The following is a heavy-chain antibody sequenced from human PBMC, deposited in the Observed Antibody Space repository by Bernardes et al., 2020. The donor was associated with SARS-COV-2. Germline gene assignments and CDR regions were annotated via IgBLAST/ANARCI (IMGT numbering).Heavy chain of an antibody. D-gene: IGHD3-3*01. Sequence: ASVKVSCQGSGYTFNTYDINWVRQAPGQGLEWMGWVNHRSGNTAYAQKFRDRATMNRDTYTDTVYMELTSLTSEDTAMYYCAGRRFLDFWGQGTLVTVSS. CDR3: AGRRFLDF. J-gene: IGHJ4*02. V-gene: IGHV1-8*01. CDR2: VNHRSGNT. CDR1: GYTFNTYD.